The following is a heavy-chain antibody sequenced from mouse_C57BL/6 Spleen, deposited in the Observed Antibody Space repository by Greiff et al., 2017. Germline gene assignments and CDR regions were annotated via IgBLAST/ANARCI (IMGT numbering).Heavy chain of an antibody. CDR3: ARKECYTPFAY. Sequence: QVQLQQPGAELVRPGSSVKLSCKASGYTFTSYWMNWVKQRPGKGLEWIGNIYPSDSETHYNQKFKDKATLTVDKSSSTAYMQLSSLTSEDSAVYYCARKECYTPFAYWGQGTLVTVSA. CDR1: GYTFTSYW. D-gene: IGHD2-12*01. J-gene: IGHJ3*01. CDR2: IYPSDSET. V-gene: IGHV1-61*01.